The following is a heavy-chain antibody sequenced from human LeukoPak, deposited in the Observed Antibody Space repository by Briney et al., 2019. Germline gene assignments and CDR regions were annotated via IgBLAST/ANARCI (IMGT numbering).Heavy chain of an antibody. CDR1: GGSISSYY. CDR3: TRGSMGGSGSYYRDFYYGMDV. Sequence: SETLSLTCTVSGGSISSYYWSWIRQPPGKGLEWIGYIYYSGSTNYNPSLKSRVTISVDPSKNQFSLKLSSVTAADTAVYYCTRGSMGGSGSYYRDFYYGMDVWGQGTTATVSS. V-gene: IGHV4-59*08. CDR2: IYYSGST. J-gene: IGHJ6*02. D-gene: IGHD3-10*01.